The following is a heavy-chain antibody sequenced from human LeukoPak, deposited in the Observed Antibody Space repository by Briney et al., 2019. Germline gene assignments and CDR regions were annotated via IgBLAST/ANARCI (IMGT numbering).Heavy chain of an antibody. J-gene: IGHJ6*02. CDR1: GYTFTSYY. D-gene: IGHD5-18*01. CDR3: ARDLIGRGYSYGYYYYGMDV. CDR2: INPSGGST. Sequence: ASVKVPCKASGYTFTSYYMHWVRQAPGQGLEWMGIINPSGGSTSYAQKFQGRVTMTRDTSTSTVYMELSSLRSEDMAVYYCARDLIGRGYSYGYYYYGMDVWGQGTTVTVSS. V-gene: IGHV1-46*01.